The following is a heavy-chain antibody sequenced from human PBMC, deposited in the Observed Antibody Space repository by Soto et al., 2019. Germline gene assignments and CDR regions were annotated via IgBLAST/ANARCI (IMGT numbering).Heavy chain of an antibody. Sequence: GGSLRLSCAASGFTFSSYSMNWVRQAPGKGLEWVSSISSSSSYIYYADSVKGRFTISRDNAKNSLYLQMNSLRAEDTAVYYCASPVSGYSSSTFDYWGQGTLVTVSS. J-gene: IGHJ4*02. D-gene: IGHD6-13*01. CDR3: ASPVSGYSSSTFDY. CDR1: GFTFSSYS. V-gene: IGHV3-21*01. CDR2: ISSSSSYI.